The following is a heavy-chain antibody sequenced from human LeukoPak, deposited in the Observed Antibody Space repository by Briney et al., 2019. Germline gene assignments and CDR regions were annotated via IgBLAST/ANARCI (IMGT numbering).Heavy chain of an antibody. Sequence: GGSLRLSCAASGFTFSDYSMNWVRQAPGKGLEWVSSIASSSTYIYYADSVKGRFTISRDNARNSLYLQMNSLRVEDTAVYYCARDPYSGNYGDYYYYYMDVWGKGTTVTISS. CDR3: ARDPYSGNYGDYYYYYMDV. J-gene: IGHJ6*03. V-gene: IGHV3-21*01. D-gene: IGHD1-26*01. CDR1: GFTFSDYS. CDR2: IASSSTYI.